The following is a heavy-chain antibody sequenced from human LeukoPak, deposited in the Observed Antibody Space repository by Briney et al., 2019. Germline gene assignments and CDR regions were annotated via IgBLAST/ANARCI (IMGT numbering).Heavy chain of an antibody. CDR2: ITTSSSNT. V-gene: IGHV3-21*01. CDR1: EFNISNYS. Sequence: PGGSLRLSCAASEFNISNYSMNWVRQAPGKGLEWVSCITTSSSNTLYTDSVKGRLTISRDDAKNSLYLQMNSLRADDTAVYYCARGQSRYFDWYLGFFDYWGQGTLVTVSS. CDR3: ARGQSRYFDWYLGFFDY. J-gene: IGHJ4*02. D-gene: IGHD3-9*01.